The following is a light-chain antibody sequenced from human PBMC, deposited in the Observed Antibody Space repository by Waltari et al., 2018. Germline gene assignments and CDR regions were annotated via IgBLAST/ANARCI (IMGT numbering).Light chain of an antibody. CDR3: HARDSSSTRF. V-gene: IGLV3-19*01. CDR2: GQN. Sequence: SSELTQDPTVSVALGQTVRIPCPGDSLRSYYPRWYQQRPGQAPILVLYGQNSRPSGIPDRFPGSISGNTASLTITGAQAEDEADYYCHARDSSSTRFFGGGTRLTV. J-gene: IGLJ2*01. CDR1: SLRSYY.